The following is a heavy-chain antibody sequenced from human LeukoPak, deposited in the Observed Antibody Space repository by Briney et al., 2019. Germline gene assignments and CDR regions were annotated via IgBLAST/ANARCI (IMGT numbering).Heavy chain of an antibody. J-gene: IGHJ3*02. CDR2: ISSSSSTI. CDR1: GFTFSTFS. CDR3: AKASVTMIVVVPAFDI. D-gene: IGHD3-22*01. V-gene: IGHV3-48*01. Sequence: GGSLRLSCAASGFTFSTFSMNWFRQAPGKGLEWVSYISSSSSTIYYADSVKGRFTISRDNAKNSLYLQMNSLSAEDTAVYYCAKASVTMIVVVPAFDIWGPGTMVTVSS.